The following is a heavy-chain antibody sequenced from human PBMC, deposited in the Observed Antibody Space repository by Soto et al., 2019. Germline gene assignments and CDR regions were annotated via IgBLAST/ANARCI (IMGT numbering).Heavy chain of an antibody. V-gene: IGHV4-30-4*01. Sequence: PSETLSLTCTVSGGSISSGDYYWSGIRQPPGKGLEWIGYIYYSGSTYYNPSLKSRVTISVDTSKNQFSLKLSSVTAADTAVYYCARAVIGSYTVKLEYYYGMDVWGQGSTATVSS. D-gene: IGHD3-22*01. CDR1: GGSISSGDYY. CDR2: IYYSGST. J-gene: IGHJ6*02. CDR3: ARAVIGSYTVKLEYYYGMDV.